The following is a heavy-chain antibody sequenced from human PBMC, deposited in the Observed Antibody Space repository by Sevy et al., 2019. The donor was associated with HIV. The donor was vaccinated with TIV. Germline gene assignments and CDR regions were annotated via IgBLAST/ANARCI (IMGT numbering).Heavy chain of an antibody. Sequence: GESLKISCKGSGYSFTSYWISWVHQMPGKGLEWMGRIDPSDSYTNYSPSFQGHVTISVDKSISTAYLQWSSLKASDTAMYYCARYRYSSSPYWGQGTLVTVSS. CDR3: ARYRYSSSPY. CDR2: IDPSDSYT. V-gene: IGHV5-10-1*01. CDR1: GYSFTSYW. J-gene: IGHJ4*02. D-gene: IGHD6-6*01.